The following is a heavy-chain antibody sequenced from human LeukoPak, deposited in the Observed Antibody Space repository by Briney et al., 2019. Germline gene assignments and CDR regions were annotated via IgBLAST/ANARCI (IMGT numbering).Heavy chain of an antibody. D-gene: IGHD3-9*01. Sequence: SETLSLTCTVSGGSISSYYWNWIRQPPGKGLEWIGYIYYSGSTNYNPSLKSRVTISVDTSKNQFSLKLSSVTAADTAVYYCARGGGRYFDWSPPHWFDPWGQGTLVTVSS. CDR3: ARGGGRYFDWSPPHWFDP. CDR2: IYYSGST. V-gene: IGHV4-59*12. J-gene: IGHJ5*02. CDR1: GGSISSYY.